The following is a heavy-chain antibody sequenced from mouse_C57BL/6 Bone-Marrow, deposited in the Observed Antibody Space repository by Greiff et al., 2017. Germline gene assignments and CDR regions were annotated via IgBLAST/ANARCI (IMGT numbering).Heavy chain of an antibody. Sequence: EVKLMESGPVLVKPGASVKMSCKASGYTFTDYYMNWVKQSHGKSLEWIGVINPYNGGTSYNQKFKGKATLTVDKSSSTAYMELNSLTSEDSAVYYCAREGGGGYFDVWGTGTTVTVAS. CDR2: INPYNGGT. CDR1: GYTFTDYY. J-gene: IGHJ1*03. CDR3: AREGGGGYFDV. V-gene: IGHV1-19*01.